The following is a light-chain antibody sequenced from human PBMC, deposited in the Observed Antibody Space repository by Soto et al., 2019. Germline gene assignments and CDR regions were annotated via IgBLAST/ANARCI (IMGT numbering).Light chain of an antibody. CDR1: DSNIGADFN. J-gene: IGLJ1*01. CDR3: QSYDSGLTDSYV. CDR2: SNN. Sequence: QAVVTQPPSVYGAPGRTVTISCTGSDSNIGADFNVHWYQHLPGSAPKLLIYSNNRRPSGVPDRLSGSQSGSSASLAISGLQAEDEGDYYCQSYDSGLTDSYVFGTGTKLTVL. V-gene: IGLV1-40*01.